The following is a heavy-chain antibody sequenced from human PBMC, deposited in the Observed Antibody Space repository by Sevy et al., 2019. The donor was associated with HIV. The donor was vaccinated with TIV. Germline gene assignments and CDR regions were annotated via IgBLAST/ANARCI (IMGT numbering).Heavy chain of an antibody. CDR2: IKQDGSEK. D-gene: IGHD3-9*01. Sequence: GGSLRLSCAASGFTFSSYWMSWVRQAPGKGLEWVANIKQDGSEKYYVDSVKGRFTISRDNAKNSLYLQMNSLRAEDTAVYYWARGANYDILTGYYIGEYYFDYWGQGTLVTVSS. CDR3: ARGANYDILTGYYIGEYYFDY. J-gene: IGHJ4*02. V-gene: IGHV3-7*01. CDR1: GFTFSSYW.